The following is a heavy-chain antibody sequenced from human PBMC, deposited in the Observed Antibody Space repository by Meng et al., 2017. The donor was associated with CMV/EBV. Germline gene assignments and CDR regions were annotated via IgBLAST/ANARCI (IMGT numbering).Heavy chain of an antibody. J-gene: IGHJ6*02. CDR1: GGSISSSSYY. CDR2: IYYSGST. D-gene: IGHD2-2*02. Sequence: SETLSLTCTVSGGSISSSSYYWGWNRQPPGKGLVWIGSIYYSGSTYYNPSLKSRVTISVDTSKNQFPLKLSSVTAADTAVYYCSRGGRYCSSTSCYTGIYYGMDVWGQGTTVTVSS. CDR3: SRGGRYCSSTSCYTGIYYGMDV. V-gene: IGHV4-39*01.